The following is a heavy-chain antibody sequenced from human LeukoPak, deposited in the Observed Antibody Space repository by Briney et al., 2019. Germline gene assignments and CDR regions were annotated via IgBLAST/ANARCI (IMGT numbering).Heavy chain of an antibody. CDR2: ISGAGGRT. Sequence: PGGSLRLSCVASGFTFASHAMSWVRQAPGKGLDWVSGISGAGGRTYYADSVKGRFTISRDNSKNSLYLQMNSLRTEDTALYYCAKASGQQLGHWGRGTLVTVSS. CDR3: AKASGQQLGH. V-gene: IGHV3-43*02. CDR1: GFTFASHA. D-gene: IGHD6-13*01. J-gene: IGHJ4*02.